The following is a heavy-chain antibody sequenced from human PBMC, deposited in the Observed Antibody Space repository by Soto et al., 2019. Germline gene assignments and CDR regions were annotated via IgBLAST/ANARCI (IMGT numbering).Heavy chain of an antibody. Sequence: AGSMRIACAASGFSFSSYGMHWVRKAPGNGLEWVAVIWYDGSNKYYADSVKGRFTISRDNSKNTLYLQMNSLRAEDTAVYYCAKYVYSGYDIVGDYYYYGMDVWGQGTTVTVSS. CDR2: IWYDGSNK. D-gene: IGHD5-12*01. CDR1: GFSFSSYG. V-gene: IGHV3-33*06. J-gene: IGHJ6*02. CDR3: AKYVYSGYDIVGDYYYYGMDV.